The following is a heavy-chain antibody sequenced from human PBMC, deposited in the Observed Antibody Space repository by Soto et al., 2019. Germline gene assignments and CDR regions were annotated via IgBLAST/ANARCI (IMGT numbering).Heavy chain of an antibody. D-gene: IGHD2-2*01. CDR2: VSNSGSST. V-gene: IGHV3-23*01. CDR1: GFTFRDYA. Sequence: GGSLRLSCAASGFTFRDYAMSWVRQAPGRGLEWVSGVSNSGSSTYYADSVKGRFTIPRDNSKNTLYLQMNSLRAEDTAVYYCAKHSRETTTCCGEDWGQGT. J-gene: IGHJ1*01. CDR3: AKHSRETTTCCGED.